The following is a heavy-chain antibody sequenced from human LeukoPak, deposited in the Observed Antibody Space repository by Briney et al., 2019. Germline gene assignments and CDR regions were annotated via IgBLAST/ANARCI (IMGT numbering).Heavy chain of an antibody. CDR2: IIPIFGTA. J-gene: IGHJ5*02. CDR1: GGTFSSYA. V-gene: IGHV1-69*13. D-gene: IGHD6-6*01. CDR3: ARVRGERGAGIAARIDP. Sequence: SVKASCKASGGTFSSYAISWVRQAPGQGLEWMGGIIPIFGTANYAQKFQGRVTISADESTSTAYMELSSPRSEDTAVYYCARVRGERGAGIAARIDPWGQGTLVTVSS.